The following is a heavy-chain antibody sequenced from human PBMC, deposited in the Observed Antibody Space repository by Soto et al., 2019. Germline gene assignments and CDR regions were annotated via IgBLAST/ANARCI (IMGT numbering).Heavy chain of an antibody. J-gene: IGHJ6*02. CDR2: INHSGST. CDR1: GGSFSGYY. D-gene: IGHD2-2*02. V-gene: IGHV4-34*01. CDR3: ARGFWGASVVVPAAIRYYYGMDV. Sequence: SETLSLTCAVYGGSFSGYYWSWIRQPPGKGLEWIGEINHSGSTNYNPSLKSRVTISVEPSKNQFSLKLSSVTAADTAVYYCARGFWGASVVVPAAIRYYYGMDVWGQGTTVTVSS.